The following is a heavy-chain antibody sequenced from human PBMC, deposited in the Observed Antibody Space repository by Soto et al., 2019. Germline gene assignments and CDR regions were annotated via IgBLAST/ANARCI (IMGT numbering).Heavy chain of an antibody. Sequence: PGGSLRLSCAASGFTFSSYGMHWVRQAPGKGLEWVAVIWYDGSNKYYADSVKGRFTISRDNSKNTLYLQMNSLRAEDTAVYYCAKDSEGHYYDSSGPLPVEYFQHWGQGTLVTVSS. V-gene: IGHV3-33*06. J-gene: IGHJ1*01. CDR3: AKDSEGHYYDSSGPLPVEYFQH. CDR2: IWYDGSNK. CDR1: GFTFSSYG. D-gene: IGHD3-22*01.